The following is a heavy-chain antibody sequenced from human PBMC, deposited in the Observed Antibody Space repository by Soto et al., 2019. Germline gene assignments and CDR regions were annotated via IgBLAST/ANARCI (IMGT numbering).Heavy chain of an antibody. J-gene: IGHJ5*02. Sequence: SETLSLTCTVSGGSISSGGYYWSWIRQHPGKGLEWIGYIYYSRSTYYNPSLKSRVTISVDTSKNQFSLKLSSVTAADTAVYYCAREISRWYWFDPWGQGTLVTVSS. CDR3: AREISRWYWFDP. CDR1: GGSISSGGYY. V-gene: IGHV4-31*03. D-gene: IGHD2-15*01. CDR2: IYYSRST.